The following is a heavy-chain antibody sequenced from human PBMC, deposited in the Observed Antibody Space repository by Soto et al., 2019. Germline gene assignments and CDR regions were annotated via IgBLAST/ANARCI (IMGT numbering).Heavy chain of an antibody. V-gene: IGHV3-23*01. CDR2: ISGSGGST. J-gene: IGHJ4*02. Sequence: EVQLLESGGGLVQPGGSLRLSCAASGFTFSSYAMSWVRQAPGKGLEWVSIISGSGGSTYYADSVKGRFTISRDNSKNTPYLQMNSLRAEDTAVYYCASRSSGWYFDYWGQGTLVTVSS. CDR3: ASRSSGWYFDY. D-gene: IGHD6-19*01. CDR1: GFTFSSYA.